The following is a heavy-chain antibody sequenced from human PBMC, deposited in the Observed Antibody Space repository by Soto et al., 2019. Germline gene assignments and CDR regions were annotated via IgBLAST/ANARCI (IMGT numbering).Heavy chain of an antibody. V-gene: IGHV3-30*18. J-gene: IGHJ4*02. CDR3: AKSVYNWNDGFFDY. D-gene: IGHD1-1*01. CDR2: ISYDGINK. Sequence: PGGSLRLSCAASGFIFSSYGMHWVRQAQGKGLEWVAVISYDGINKYYSDSVKGRFTISRDNSKNTLYLQMNSLRAEDTAVYYCAKSVYNWNDGFFDYWGQGTLVTVSS. CDR1: GFIFSSYG.